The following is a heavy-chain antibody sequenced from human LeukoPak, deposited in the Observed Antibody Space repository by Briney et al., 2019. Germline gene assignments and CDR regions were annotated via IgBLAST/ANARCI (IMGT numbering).Heavy chain of an antibody. CDR3: ARVDCSSVGCSFDY. CDR2: ISYDQNKR. D-gene: IGHD2-2*01. Sequence: AGRSLRLSCAASGFTYGYYGMHWVRQAPGKGLEWVASISYDQNKRYYADSVKGRFTISRDNSKNILYLQMNSLTVEDTAVYYCARVDCSSVGCSFDYWGQGAPVTVSS. CDR1: GFTYGYYG. V-gene: IGHV3-30-3*01. J-gene: IGHJ4*02.